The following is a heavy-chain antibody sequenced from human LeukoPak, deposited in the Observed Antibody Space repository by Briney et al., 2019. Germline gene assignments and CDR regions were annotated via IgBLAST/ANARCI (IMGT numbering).Heavy chain of an antibody. Sequence: SQTLSLTCTVSGGSIGSGSYYWSWIRQPAGKGLEWIGRIYTSGSTNYNPSLKSRVTISVDTPKNQFSLKLSSVTAADTAVYYCARDQQQLAIDYWGQGTLVTVSS. J-gene: IGHJ4*02. D-gene: IGHD6-13*01. V-gene: IGHV4-61*02. CDR2: IYTSGST. CDR3: ARDQQQLAIDY. CDR1: GGSIGSGSYY.